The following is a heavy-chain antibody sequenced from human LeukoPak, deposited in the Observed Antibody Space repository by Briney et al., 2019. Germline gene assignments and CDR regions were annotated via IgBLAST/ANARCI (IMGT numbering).Heavy chain of an antibody. D-gene: IGHD2-15*01. CDR3: ARDPPDCSGGSCYLDY. J-gene: IGHJ4*02. V-gene: IGHV4-34*01. Sequence: SETLSLTCAVYGGSFSGYYWRWIRQPPGKGLEWIGEINHSGSTNYNPSLKSRVTISVDTSKNQFSLKLSSVTAADTAVYYCARDPPDCSGGSCYLDYWGQGTLVTVSS. CDR2: INHSGST. CDR1: GGSFSGYY.